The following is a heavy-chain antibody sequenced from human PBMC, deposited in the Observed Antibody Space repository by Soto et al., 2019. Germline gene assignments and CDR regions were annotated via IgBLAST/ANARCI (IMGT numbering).Heavy chain of an antibody. CDR1: GGSISSGGYY. CDR3: ARVWDSSGPNFDY. CDR2: IYYSGST. Sequence: QVQLQESGPGLVKPSQTLSLTCTVSGGSISSGGYYWSWIRQHPGKGLEWIGYIYYSGSTYYNSSLKRRVTISVDTSKNQFSLKLSSVTAADTAVYYCARVWDSSGPNFDYWGQGTLVTVSS. J-gene: IGHJ4*02. V-gene: IGHV4-31*03. D-gene: IGHD3-22*01.